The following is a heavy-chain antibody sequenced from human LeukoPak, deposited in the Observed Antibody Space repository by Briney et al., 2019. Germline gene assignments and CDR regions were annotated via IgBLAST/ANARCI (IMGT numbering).Heavy chain of an antibody. CDR1: GFTFSSYA. J-gene: IGHJ5*02. CDR3: AKAGSLSLGWDPSWFDH. Sequence: GGSLRLSCAASGFTFSSYAMSWVRQAPGKGLEWVSAISGSGGSTYYADSVKGRFTISRDNSKNTLYLQMNSLRAEDTAVYYCAKAGSLSLGWDPSWFDHWGQGTLVTVSS. V-gene: IGHV3-23*01. D-gene: IGHD3-10*01. CDR2: ISGSGGST.